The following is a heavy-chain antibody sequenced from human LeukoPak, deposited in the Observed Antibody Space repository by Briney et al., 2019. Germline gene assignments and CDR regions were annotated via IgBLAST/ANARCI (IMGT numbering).Heavy chain of an antibody. D-gene: IGHD1-26*01. V-gene: IGHV1-2*02. CDR3: ARDPYSGSYYAYFDY. CDR2: INPNSGGT. Sequence: VSVKVSCKASGYTFTGYYMHWVRQAPGQGLEWMGWINPNSGGTNYAQKFQGRVTMTRDTSISTAYMELSRLRSDDTAVYYCARDPYSGSYYAYFDYWGQGTLVTVSS. CDR1: GYTFTGYY. J-gene: IGHJ4*02.